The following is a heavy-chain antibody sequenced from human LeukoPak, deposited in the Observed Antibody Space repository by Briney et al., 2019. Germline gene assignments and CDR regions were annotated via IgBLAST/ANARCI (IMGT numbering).Heavy chain of an antibody. Sequence: SVKVSCKASGGTFTNYAISWVRQAPGQGLEWMGGIIPIFGTANYAQKFQGRVTITADESTSTAYMELSSLRSEDTAVYYCARWHDFWSGYIYWGQGTLVTVSS. CDR3: ARWHDFWSGYIY. D-gene: IGHD3-3*01. V-gene: IGHV1-69*13. CDR2: IIPIFGTA. J-gene: IGHJ4*02. CDR1: GGTFTNYA.